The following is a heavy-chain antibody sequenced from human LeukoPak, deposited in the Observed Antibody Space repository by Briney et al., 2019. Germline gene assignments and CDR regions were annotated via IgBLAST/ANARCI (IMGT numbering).Heavy chain of an antibody. CDR1: GGSISSYY. CDR2: IYYSGST. D-gene: IGHD6-13*01. CDR3: ARQIAAAGTYFDY. V-gene: IGHV4-59*08. Sequence: SETLSLTCTVSGGSISSYYWSWIRQPPGKGLEWIGYIYYSGSTNYNPSLKSRVTMSVDTSKNQFSLKLSSVTAADTAVYYCARQIAAAGTYFDYWGQGTLVTVSS. J-gene: IGHJ4*02.